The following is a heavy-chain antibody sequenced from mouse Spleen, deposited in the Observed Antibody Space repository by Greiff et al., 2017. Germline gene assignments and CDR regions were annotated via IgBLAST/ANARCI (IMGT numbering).Heavy chain of an antibody. V-gene: IGHV14-4*01. J-gene: IGHJ3*01. CDR3: TTPITTVVATERFAY. CDR2: IDPENGDT. D-gene: IGHD1-1*01. Sequence: EVQLQQSGAELVRPGASVKLSCTASGFNIKDDYMHWVKQRPEQGLEWIGWIDPENGDTEYASKFQGKATITADTSSNTAYLQLSSLTSEDTAVYYCTTPITTVVATERFAYWGQGTLVTVSA. CDR1: GFNIKDDY.